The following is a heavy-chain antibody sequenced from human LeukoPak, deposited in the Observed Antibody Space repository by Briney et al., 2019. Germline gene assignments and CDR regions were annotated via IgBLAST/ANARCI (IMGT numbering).Heavy chain of an antibody. D-gene: IGHD5-18*01. J-gene: IGHJ4*02. Sequence: SETLSLTCTVSGGSISGSSYFWSWIRQPPGKGLEWIGEINHSGSTNYNPSLKSRVTISVDTSKNQFSLKLSSVTAADTAVYYCARVRGYSYGRLGYFDYWGQGTLVTVSS. CDR1: GGSISGSSYF. CDR3: ARVRGYSYGRLGYFDY. CDR2: INHSGST. V-gene: IGHV4-39*07.